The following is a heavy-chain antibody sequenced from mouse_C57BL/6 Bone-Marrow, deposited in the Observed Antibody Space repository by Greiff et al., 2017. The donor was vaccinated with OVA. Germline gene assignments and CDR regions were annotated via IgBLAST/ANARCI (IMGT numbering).Heavy chain of an antibody. CDR2: IFPGSGST. CDR1: GYTFTDYY. CDR3: AELSLAY. Sequence: VQLQESGPELVKPGASVKISCKASGYTFTDYYINWVKQRPGQGLEWIGWIFPGSGSTYYNEKFKGKATLTVDKSSSTAYMELRSLTSEDSAVYFCAELSLAYWGQGTLVTVSA. V-gene: IGHV1-75*01. D-gene: IGHD1-1*02. J-gene: IGHJ3*01.